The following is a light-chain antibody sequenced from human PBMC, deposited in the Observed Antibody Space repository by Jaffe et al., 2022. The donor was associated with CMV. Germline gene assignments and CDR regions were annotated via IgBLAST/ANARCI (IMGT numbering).Light chain of an antibody. Sequence: DIVMTQSPLSLPVTPGEPASISCRSSQSLLHSTGHNYLDWYLQKPGQSPQLLIYLGSNRAPGVPDRFSGGGSGTDFTLKISRVEAEDVGVYYCMQALQTPRTFGPGTKVEIK. V-gene: IGKV2-28*01. CDR3: MQALQTPRT. J-gene: IGKJ1*01. CDR2: LGS. CDR1: QSLLHSTGHNY.